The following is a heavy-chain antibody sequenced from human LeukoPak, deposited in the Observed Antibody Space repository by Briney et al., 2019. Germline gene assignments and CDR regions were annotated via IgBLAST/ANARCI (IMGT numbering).Heavy chain of an antibody. J-gene: IGHJ4*02. D-gene: IGHD4-11*01. Sequence: GGSLRLSCAASGFTCSNHNMDWVRQAPGKGLEWISYISGRGEAIFYADSVKGRFTISRDNAKNSLYLQMNSLRAEDTAVCYCARDPSPSTTVTTLRYFDYWGQGTLVTVSS. V-gene: IGHV3-21*05. CDR1: GFTCSNHN. CDR3: ARDPSPSTTVTTLRYFDY. CDR2: ISGRGEAI.